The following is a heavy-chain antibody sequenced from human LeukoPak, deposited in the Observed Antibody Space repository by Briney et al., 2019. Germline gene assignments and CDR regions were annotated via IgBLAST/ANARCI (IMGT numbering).Heavy chain of an antibody. CDR1: GGSISSYY. CDR2: IYYSGST. CDR3: ARGTTVVTDFDY. Sequence: SETLSLTCTVSGGSISSYYWSWIRRPPGKGLEWIGYIYYSGSTNYNPSLKSRVTISVDTSKNQFSLKLSSVTAADTAVYYCARGTTVVTDFDYWGQGTLVTVSS. V-gene: IGHV4-59*01. J-gene: IGHJ4*02. D-gene: IGHD4-23*01.